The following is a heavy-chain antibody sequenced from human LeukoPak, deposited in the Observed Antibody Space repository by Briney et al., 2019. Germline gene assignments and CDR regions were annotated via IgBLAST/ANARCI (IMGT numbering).Heavy chain of an antibody. CDR3: TRSGYRHPYHFES. CDR1: GFSVRTNF. D-gene: IGHD3-22*01. V-gene: IGHV3-53*01. Sequence: GGSLRLSCAVSGFSVRTNFMSWVRQAPGKGLEWVSVIYTGGGTDHADSVKGRFTISRDNSKNTLSLQMNSLRADDTAIYYCTRSGYRHPYHFESWGQGILVIVSS. CDR2: IYTGGGT. J-gene: IGHJ4*02.